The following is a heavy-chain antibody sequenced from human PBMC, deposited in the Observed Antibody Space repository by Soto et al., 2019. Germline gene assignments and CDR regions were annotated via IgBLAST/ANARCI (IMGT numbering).Heavy chain of an antibody. CDR2: ISSSSTYI. CDR1: EFTSSTYG. V-gene: IGHV3-21*01. CDR3: LIAVAGSFAPDY. J-gene: IGHJ4*02. D-gene: IGHD6-19*01. Sequence: GGSLRLSCAASEFTSSTYGMNWVRQAPGKGLEWVSYISSSSTYIYYADSVKGRFAISRDNAKNSLYLQMNSLRAEDTAVYYCLIAVAGSFAPDYWGQGTLVTVSS.